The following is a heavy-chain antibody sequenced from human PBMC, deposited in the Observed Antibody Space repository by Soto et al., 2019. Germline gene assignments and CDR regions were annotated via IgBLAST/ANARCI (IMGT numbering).Heavy chain of an antibody. J-gene: IGHJ5*01. CDR3: ARLIGNSWLDS. Sequence: QVQLQQSGPGLVKPSQTLSLTCAISGDSVSTNSATWDWIRQSPSRGLEWLGRTYYRSKWDYDYAASVKGRISINPDTSNNQVSLHLDSVTPDDTAVYYCARLIGNSWLDSWGQGTLVTVSS. CDR2: TYYRSKWDY. D-gene: IGHD2-8*01. V-gene: IGHV6-1*01. CDR1: GDSVSTNSAT.